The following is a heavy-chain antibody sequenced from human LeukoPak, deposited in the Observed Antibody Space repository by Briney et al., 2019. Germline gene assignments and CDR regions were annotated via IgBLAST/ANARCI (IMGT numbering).Heavy chain of an antibody. CDR3: ARGRMIVVVTNLRFDP. J-gene: IGHJ5*02. D-gene: IGHD3-22*01. CDR1: GFTSGGNS. V-gene: IGHV3-66*01. Sequence: GVSLRCAGAASGFTSGGNSWSWVRQPPGKGLEWVGDIYRGGSTYYDESVKGRFTISGDNSKNKLYLQMSSLRAEDTAVYYCARGRMIVVVTNLRFDPWGQGTLVTVSS. CDR2: IYRGGST.